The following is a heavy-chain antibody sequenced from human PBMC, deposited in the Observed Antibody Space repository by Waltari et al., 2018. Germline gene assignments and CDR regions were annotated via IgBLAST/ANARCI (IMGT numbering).Heavy chain of an antibody. D-gene: IGHD3-22*01. CDR3: AKKNDEVFDRNGLVYDAFDM. J-gene: IGHJ3*02. Sequence: EVQLVESGGGLVQPGRSLRLSCGGSGFTFDDYAMHWVRQAPGKGLEWVSGINWNSGSIGYGDSVKDRFIISRDNARNSVHLQMNGLTSEDTALYYCAKKNDEVFDRNGLVYDAFDMWGQGTMVTVSS. CDR2: INWNSGSI. V-gene: IGHV3-9*01. CDR1: GFTFDDYA.